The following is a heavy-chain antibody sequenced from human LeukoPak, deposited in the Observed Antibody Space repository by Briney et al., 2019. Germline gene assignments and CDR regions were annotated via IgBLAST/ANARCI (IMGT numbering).Heavy chain of an antibody. J-gene: IGHJ6*02. Sequence: GASVKVSCKASGYTFTSYGISWVRQAPGQGLEWMGWISAYNGNTNYAQKLQGGVTMTTDTSTSTAYMELRSLRSEDTAVYYCASEGTGTTPSGNYYGMDVWGQGTTVTVSS. CDR1: GYTFTSYG. D-gene: IGHD1-1*01. V-gene: IGHV1-18*01. CDR3: ASEGTGTTPSGNYYGMDV. CDR2: ISAYNGNT.